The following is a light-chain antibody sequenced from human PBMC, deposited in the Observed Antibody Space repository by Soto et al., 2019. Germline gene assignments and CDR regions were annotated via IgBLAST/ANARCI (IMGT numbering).Light chain of an antibody. J-gene: IGKJ2*01. Sequence: EIVLTQSPATLSLSPGERATLSCRASQSVSSYLAWYQQKPGQAPRLLIYDASNRATGIPARFSGSGSGTDFTLTISSLEPEDFAVYSCQQRSNWAYTFGQGTKLEI. V-gene: IGKV3-11*01. CDR1: QSVSSY. CDR2: DAS. CDR3: QQRSNWAYT.